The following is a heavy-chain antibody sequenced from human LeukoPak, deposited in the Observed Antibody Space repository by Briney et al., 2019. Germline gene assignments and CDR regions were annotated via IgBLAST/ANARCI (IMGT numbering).Heavy chain of an antibody. CDR2: INPHSGGT. D-gene: IGHD3-22*01. J-gene: IGHJ4*02. CDR1: GYTFTGYY. CDR3: ARSSTYYYDSSGYYDFDY. Sequence: GASVKVSCKASGYTFTGYYMHWVRQAPGQGLEWMGRINPHSGGTNYAQKFQGRVTMTRDTSISTAYMELSRLRSDDTAVYYCARSSTYYYDSSGYYDFDYWGQGTLVTVSS. V-gene: IGHV1-2*06.